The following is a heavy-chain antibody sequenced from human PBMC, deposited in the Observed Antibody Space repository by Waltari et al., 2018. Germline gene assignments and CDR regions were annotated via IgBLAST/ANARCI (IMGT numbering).Heavy chain of an antibody. CDR3: TRGNFQWSSTLDY. D-gene: IGHD2-15*01. CDR2: IRSKVYGGTT. J-gene: IGHJ4*02. V-gene: IGHV3-49*04. CDR1: GFTLGDYG. Sequence: EVQLVESGGGLVQPGRSLRRQCTGVGFTLGDYGGSGVRQGQGKGLEWVGFIRSKVYGGTTKDAASLRGRFTLSRDDSKSIAFLQMNGLRTEDTAVYYCTRGNFQWSSTLDYWGQGTLVNVSS.